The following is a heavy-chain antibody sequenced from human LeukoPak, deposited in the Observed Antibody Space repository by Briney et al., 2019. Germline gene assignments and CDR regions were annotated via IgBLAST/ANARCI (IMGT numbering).Heavy chain of an antibody. CDR1: GFIFRNYW. CDR2: INPNGITT. J-gene: IGHJ4*02. Sequence: SGGSLRLSCAASGFIFRNYWMHWVRQAPGKGLVWVARINPNGITTTYTDSVKGRFTISRDNSKNTLYLQMNSLRAEDTAVYYCAKKEVWELPENSLFDYWGQGTLVTVSS. D-gene: IGHD1-26*01. V-gene: IGHV3-74*01. CDR3: AKKEVWELPENSLFDY.